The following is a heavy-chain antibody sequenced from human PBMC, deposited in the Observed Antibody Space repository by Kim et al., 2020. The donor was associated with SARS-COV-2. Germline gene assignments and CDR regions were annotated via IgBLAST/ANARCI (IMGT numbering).Heavy chain of an antibody. CDR3: ARDSGYGGNSHFDY. D-gene: IGHD4-17*01. J-gene: IGHJ4*02. Sequence: ASVKVSCKASGYTFTSYAMHWVRQAPGQRLEWMGWINAGNGNTKYSQKFQGRVTITRDTSASTAYMELSSLRSEDTAVYYCARDSGYGGNSHFDYWGQGTLVTVSS. V-gene: IGHV1-3*01. CDR1: GYTFTSYA. CDR2: INAGNGNT.